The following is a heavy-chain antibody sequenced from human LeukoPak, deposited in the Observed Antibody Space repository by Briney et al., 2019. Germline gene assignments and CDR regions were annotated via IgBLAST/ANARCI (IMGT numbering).Heavy chain of an antibody. CDR1: GYTFTSYD. CDR3: ARGRVAAAGRALDP. D-gene: IGHD6-13*01. CDR2: MNPNSGNT. Sequence: SVKVSCKASGYTFTSYDINWVRQATGQGLEWMGWMNPNSGNTGYAQKFQGRVTMTRNTSISTAYMELSSLRSEDTAVYYCARGRVAAAGRALDPWGQGTLVTVSS. V-gene: IGHV1-8*01. J-gene: IGHJ5*02.